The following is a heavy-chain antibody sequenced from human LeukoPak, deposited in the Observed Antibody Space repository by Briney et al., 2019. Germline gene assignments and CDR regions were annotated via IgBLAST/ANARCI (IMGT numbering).Heavy chain of an antibody. CDR3: AKDLLMQPGIYSGFFDM. V-gene: IGHV3-30*18. CDR1: GFTFSNYG. Sequence: GGSLRLSCEASGFTFSNYGMHWVRQAPGKGLGWVAVMTFDGSNQYYADSVKGRFTISRDNSKNTLYLQMSGLRVEDTAVYHCAKDLLMQPGIYSGFFDMWGQGTPVTVS. CDR2: MTFDGSNQ. J-gene: IGHJ3*02. D-gene: IGHD1-14*01.